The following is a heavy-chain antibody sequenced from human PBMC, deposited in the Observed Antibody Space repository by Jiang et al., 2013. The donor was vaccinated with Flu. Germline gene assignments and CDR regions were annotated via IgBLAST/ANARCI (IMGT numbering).Heavy chain of an antibody. Sequence: SGGGLVRPGGSLRLSCAASGFPFSNYAMSWVRQAPGKGLEYVSAISFNVGSTYYADSVKGRFTISRDNSKNTLYVQMNSLRAEDTAVYYCAKGNNGYYFDYWGQGTLVTVSS. D-gene: IGHD2/OR15-2a*01. CDR2: ISFNVGST. CDR3: AKGNNGYYFDY. V-gene: IGHV3-23*01. J-gene: IGHJ4*02. CDR1: GFPFSNYA.